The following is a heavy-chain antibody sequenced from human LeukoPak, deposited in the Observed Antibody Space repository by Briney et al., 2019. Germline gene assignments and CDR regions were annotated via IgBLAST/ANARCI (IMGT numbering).Heavy chain of an antibody. J-gene: IGHJ5*02. V-gene: IGHV1-24*01. CDR3: ATVFLGYCSSTSCTRWFDP. CDR1: GYTLTELS. D-gene: IGHD2-2*01. CDR2: FDPEDGET. Sequence: VASVKVSCKVSGYTLTELSMHWVRQAPGKGLEWMGGFDPEDGETIYAQKSQGRVTMTEDTSTDTAYMELSSLRSEDTAVYYCATVFLGYCSSTSCTRWFDPWGQGTLVTVSS.